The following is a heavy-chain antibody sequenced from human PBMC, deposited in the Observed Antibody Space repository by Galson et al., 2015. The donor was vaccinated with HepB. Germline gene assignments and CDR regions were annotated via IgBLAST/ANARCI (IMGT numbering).Heavy chain of an antibody. Sequence: SLRLSCAASGFAFSNHGMHWVRQAPGKGLEWVALISYDGNNKYYADSVKGRFTISRDKSRNTLDLLMNSLRGEDTAVFYCAKGGGLLWYGERYYMDVWGKGTAVTVSS. V-gene: IGHV3-30*18. CDR1: GFAFSNHG. D-gene: IGHD3-10*01. CDR2: ISYDGNNK. J-gene: IGHJ6*03. CDR3: AKGGGLLWYGERYYMDV.